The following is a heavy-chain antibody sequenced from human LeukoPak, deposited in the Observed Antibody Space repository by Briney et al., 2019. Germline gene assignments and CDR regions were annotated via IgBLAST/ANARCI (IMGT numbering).Heavy chain of an antibody. CDR2: ISGSGGST. J-gene: IGHJ6*03. Sequence: GGSLRLSCAASGFTFSSYAMSWVRQAPGKGLEWVSAISGSGGSTYYADSVKGRLPISRDNSKNTLYLQMNSLRAEDTAVYYCAKNGFFMEGLFASMDVWGKGTAVTVSS. D-gene: IGHD3-3*01. CDR1: GFTFSSYA. V-gene: IGHV3-23*01. CDR3: AKNGFFMEGLFASMDV.